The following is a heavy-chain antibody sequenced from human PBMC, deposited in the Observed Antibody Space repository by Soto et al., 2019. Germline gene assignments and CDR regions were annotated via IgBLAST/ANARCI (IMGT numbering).Heavy chain of an antibody. Sequence: EVQLLESGGGLVQPGGSLRLSCAASGFTFSSYAMSWVRQAPGKGLEWVSAISGSGGSTYYADSVKGRFTISRDNSKNTLYLHMNSLRAEDTVVYYCAKSGYHLVAGARGPPYWGQGTLVTVSS. CDR2: ISGSGGST. CDR1: GFTFSSYA. V-gene: IGHV3-23*01. D-gene: IGHD6-19*01. J-gene: IGHJ4*02. CDR3: AKSGYHLVAGARGPPY.